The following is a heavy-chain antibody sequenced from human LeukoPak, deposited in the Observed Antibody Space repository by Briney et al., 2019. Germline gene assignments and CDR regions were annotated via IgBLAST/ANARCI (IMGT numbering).Heavy chain of an antibody. CDR1: GYSFTSYW. CDR2: IYPGDSDT. V-gene: IGHV5-51*01. D-gene: IGHD3-22*01. CDR3: ARGPHAPHRNYYDSSGHLTEDAFDI. J-gene: IGHJ3*02. Sequence: GESLKISCKGSGYSFTSYWIGWVRQMPGKGLEWMGIIYPGDSDTRYSPSFQGQVTISADKSISTAYLQRSSLKASDTAMYYCARGPHAPHRNYYDSSGHLTEDAFDIWGQGTMVTVSS.